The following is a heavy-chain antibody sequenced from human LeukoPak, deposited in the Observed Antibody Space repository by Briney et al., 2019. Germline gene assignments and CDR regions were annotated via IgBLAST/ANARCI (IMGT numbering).Heavy chain of an antibody. CDR1: GFTFNTYA. D-gene: IGHD1-14*01. Sequence: PGGSLRLSCAASGFTFNTYAMSWVRQAPGKGLEWGSSISASGAGTHYADSVKGRFTISRDNSENTVYLQMNSLRAEDTAIYYCAKDWSGSDYFDYWGQGTLVTVSS. V-gene: IGHV3-23*01. CDR2: ISASGAGT. CDR3: AKDWSGSDYFDY. J-gene: IGHJ4*02.